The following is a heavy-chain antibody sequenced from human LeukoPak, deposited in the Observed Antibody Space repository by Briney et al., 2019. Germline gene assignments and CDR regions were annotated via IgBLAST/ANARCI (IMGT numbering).Heavy chain of an antibody. CDR2: IKQDGSEK. J-gene: IGHJ6*03. D-gene: IGHD5-18*01. V-gene: IGHV3-7*01. CDR1: GFTFSSYW. Sequence: GGSLRLSCAASGFTFSSYWMSWVRQAPGKGLEWVAHIKQDGSEKYYVDSVKGRFTISRDNAKNSLYLQMNSLRAEDTAVYYCARSPQQGYSYGYYYYYYYMDVWGKGTTVTVSS. CDR3: ARSPQQGYSYGYYYYYYYMDV.